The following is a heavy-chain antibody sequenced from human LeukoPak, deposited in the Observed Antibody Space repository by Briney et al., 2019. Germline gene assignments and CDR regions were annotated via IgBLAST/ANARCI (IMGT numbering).Heavy chain of an antibody. D-gene: IGHD1-26*01. CDR2: IYYSGST. CDR1: GGSISSSSYY. Sequence: SSETLSLTCTVSGGSISSSSYYWGWIRQPPGKGLEWIGSIYYSGSTYYNPSLKSRVTISVDTSNNQFSLKLSSVTAPDTAVYYCARQIGPLGPFDYCGEGTLVTVS. J-gene: IGHJ4*02. CDR3: ARQIGPLGPFDY. V-gene: IGHV4-39*01.